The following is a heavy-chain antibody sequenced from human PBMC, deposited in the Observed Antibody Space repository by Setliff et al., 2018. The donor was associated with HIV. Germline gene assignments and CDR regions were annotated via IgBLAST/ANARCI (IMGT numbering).Heavy chain of an antibody. J-gene: IGHJ4*02. V-gene: IGHV3-73*01. CDR2: IKSKINNYAT. CDR1: GFTFTNAW. CDR3: TGWGSGWPQNY. Sequence: PGGSLRLSCAASGFTFTNAWMNWVRQAPGKGLEWVGRIKSKINNYATTYTASVKDRFIISRDDSKNTAFLQMNSLKSEDTAVYYCTGWGSGWPQNYWGQGTLVTVSS. D-gene: IGHD6-19*01.